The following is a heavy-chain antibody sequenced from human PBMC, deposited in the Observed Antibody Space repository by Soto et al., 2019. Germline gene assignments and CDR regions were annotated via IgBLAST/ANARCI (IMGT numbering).Heavy chain of an antibody. CDR3: AKDLAHPYSSRWSPFAY. D-gene: IGHD6-19*01. CDR2: ISGSGGST. Sequence: PGGSLRLSCAASGFTFSSYSMNWVRQAPGKGLEWVSAISGSGGSTYYADSVKGRFTISRGNSKNTVHLQMNSLRAEDTAVYYCAKDLAHPYSSRWSPFAYWGQGTLVTVSS. CDR1: GFTFSSYS. V-gene: IGHV3-23*01. J-gene: IGHJ4*02.